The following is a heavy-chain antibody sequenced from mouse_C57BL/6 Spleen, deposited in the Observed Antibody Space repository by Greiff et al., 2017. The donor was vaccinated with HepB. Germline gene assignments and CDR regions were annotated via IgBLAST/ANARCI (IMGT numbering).Heavy chain of an antibody. Sequence: VKLMESGPGLVQPSQSLSITCTVSGFSLTSYGVHWVRQSPGKGLEWLGVIWRGGSTDYNAAFMSRLSITKDNSKSQVFFKMNSLQADDTAIYYCAKAAYLDEAWFAYWGQGTLVTVSA. D-gene: IGHD2-10*01. CDR1: GFSLTSYG. V-gene: IGHV2-5*01. J-gene: IGHJ3*01. CDR2: IWRGGST. CDR3: AKAAYLDEAWFAY.